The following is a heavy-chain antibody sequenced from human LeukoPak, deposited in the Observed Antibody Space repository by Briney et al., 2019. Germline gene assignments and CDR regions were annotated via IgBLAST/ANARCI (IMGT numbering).Heavy chain of an antibody. D-gene: IGHD3-3*01. CDR3: ARLDGVWSGPYYKGYFEY. Sequence: GGSLRLSCAASEFIVSDNYMSRVRQAPGKGLEGVSVIYSGGTTYYADSVRGRFTISRDNSKNTLYLLMNSLRAEDTAVYYCARLDGVWSGPYYKGYFEYWGQGTLVTVSS. CDR1: EFIVSDNY. J-gene: IGHJ4*02. CDR2: IYSGGTT. V-gene: IGHV3-66*02.